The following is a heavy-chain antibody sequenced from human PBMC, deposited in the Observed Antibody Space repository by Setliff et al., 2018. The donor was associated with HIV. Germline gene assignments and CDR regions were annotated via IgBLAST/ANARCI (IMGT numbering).Heavy chain of an antibody. CDR2: TNPSGST. Sequence: SETLSLTCAGYVGSFSGHYWIWIRQPPGKGLEWIGETNPSGSTKYNPSLKSRVTISVDRSKNQFSLKLTSVTAADTAVYYCARGQDLGATWTGYYYYYMDVWGKGTTVTVSS. D-gene: IGHD1-26*01. V-gene: IGHV4-34*01. CDR3: ARGQDLGATWTGYYYYYMDV. CDR1: VGSFSGHY. J-gene: IGHJ6*03.